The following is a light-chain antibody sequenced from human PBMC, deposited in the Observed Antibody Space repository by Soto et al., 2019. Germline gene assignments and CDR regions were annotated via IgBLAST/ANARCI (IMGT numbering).Light chain of an antibody. Sequence: ESVLTQSPGTLFMTPGERATLSCRASQSVSSSYLAWYQQKPGQAPRLLIYGASSRATGIPDRFSGSGSGTDFTLTISRLEPEDFAVYYCQQYGSLTTFGHGTRLEIK. J-gene: IGKJ5*01. CDR2: GAS. CDR1: QSVSSSY. V-gene: IGKV3-20*01. CDR3: QQYGSLTT.